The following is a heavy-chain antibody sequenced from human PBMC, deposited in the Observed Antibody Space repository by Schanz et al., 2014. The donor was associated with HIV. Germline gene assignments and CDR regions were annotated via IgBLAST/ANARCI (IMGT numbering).Heavy chain of an antibody. D-gene: IGHD4-17*01. V-gene: IGHV3-9*01. CDR2: ISWSETKI. CDR3: ARDLHDYGDARTDY. CDR1: GFTFDDYA. J-gene: IGHJ4*02. Sequence: EVQLVESGGGLVQPGGSLRLSCAASGFTFDDYAMHWVRQAPGKGLEWVSGISWSETKIGYADSVKGRFTISRDNAKNSLHLQMSRLGAEDTAVYYCARDLHDYGDARTDYWGQGILVTVSS.